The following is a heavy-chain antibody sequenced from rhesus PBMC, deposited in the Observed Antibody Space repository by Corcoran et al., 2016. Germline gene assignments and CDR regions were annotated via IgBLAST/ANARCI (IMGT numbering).Heavy chain of an antibody. D-gene: IGHD4-23*01. V-gene: IGHV1-198*02. CDR1: GFTFGSYA. CDR3: ARGVTVTTPNFDY. J-gene: IGHJ4*01. Sequence: QVQLVQSGAEVKKPGASVKVSCKASGFTFGSYAISWVRQAPGQGLEWVGVTNPLVGKTNDAEKFQGRDTLPADTSTSTAYMELSSLRSEDTAVYYCARGVTVTTPNFDYWGQGVLVTVSS. CDR2: TNPLVGKT.